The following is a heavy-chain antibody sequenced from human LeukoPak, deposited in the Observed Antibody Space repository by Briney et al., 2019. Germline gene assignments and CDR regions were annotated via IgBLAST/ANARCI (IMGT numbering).Heavy chain of an antibody. CDR2: IYYSGST. Sequence: PSETLSLTCTVSGGTISSSSYYWGWIRQPPGKGLEWIGSIYYSGSTYYNPSLKSRVTISVDTSKNQFSLKLSSVTAADTAVCYCASGTVLLWFGESMPGMDVWGQGTTVTVSS. V-gene: IGHV4-39*01. CDR1: GGTISSSSYY. CDR3: ASGTVLLWFGESMPGMDV. J-gene: IGHJ6*02. D-gene: IGHD3-10*01.